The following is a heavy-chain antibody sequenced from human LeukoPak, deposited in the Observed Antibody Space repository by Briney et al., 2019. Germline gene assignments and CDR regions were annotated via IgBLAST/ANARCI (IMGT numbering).Heavy chain of an antibody. Sequence: GGSLRLSCAASGFNFSSYWMSWVRQAPGKGLEWVANIKQDGSEKYYVDSVKGRFTISRDNAKNSLYLQMNSLRAEDTAVYYCAREIYCSGGSCSYFDYWGQGTLVTVSS. J-gene: IGHJ4*02. CDR2: IKQDGSEK. CDR3: AREIYCSGGSCSYFDY. V-gene: IGHV3-7*01. D-gene: IGHD2-15*01. CDR1: GFNFSSYW.